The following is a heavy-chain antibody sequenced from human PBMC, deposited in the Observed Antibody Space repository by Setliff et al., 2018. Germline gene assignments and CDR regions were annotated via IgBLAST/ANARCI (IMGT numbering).Heavy chain of an antibody. CDR3: ASIAARYYYGMDV. V-gene: IGHV4-38-2*02. Sequence: SETLSLTCTVSGYSISSGYYWGWIRQPPGKGLEWIGSIYHSGGTYYNPSLKSRVTISVDTSKNQFSLKLSSVTAADTAVYYCASIAARYYYGMDVWGQGTTVTVSS. J-gene: IGHJ6*02. CDR1: GYSISSGYY. D-gene: IGHD6-6*01. CDR2: IYHSGGT.